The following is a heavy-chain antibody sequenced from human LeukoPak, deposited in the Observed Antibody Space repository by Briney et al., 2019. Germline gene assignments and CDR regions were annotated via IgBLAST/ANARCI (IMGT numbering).Heavy chain of an antibody. D-gene: IGHD6-13*01. J-gene: IGHJ6*03. CDR3: ANDNAYSSSWYYYYYMDV. V-gene: IGHV3-33*06. CDR2: IWYDGSNK. Sequence: GGSLRLSCAASGFSFSSYGMHWVRQAPGKGLKWVAVIWYDGSNKYYADSVKGRFTISRDNSKNTLFLQMNSLRADDTAVYYCANDNAYSSSWYYYYYMDVWGKGTTVTVSS. CDR1: GFSFSSYG.